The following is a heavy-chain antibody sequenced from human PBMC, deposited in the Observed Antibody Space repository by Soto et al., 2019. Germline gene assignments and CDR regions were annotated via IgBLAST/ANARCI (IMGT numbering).Heavy chain of an antibody. CDR2: IRGKANSYAT. CDR3: TRLPETTYSDVLTGYFDAFDI. D-gene: IGHD3-9*01. CDR1: GFTFSGSA. V-gene: IGHV3-73*01. Sequence: GGSLRLSCAASGFTFSGSAMHWVRQASGKGLEWVGRIRGKANSYATAYAASVRGRFTISRDDSKNTAYLQMNSLKNEDTAVYYCTRLPETTYSDVLTGYFDAFDIWGQGTMVTVPS. J-gene: IGHJ3*02.